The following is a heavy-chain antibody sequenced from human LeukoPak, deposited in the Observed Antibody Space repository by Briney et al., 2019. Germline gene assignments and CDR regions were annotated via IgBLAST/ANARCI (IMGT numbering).Heavy chain of an antibody. V-gene: IGHV3-23*01. J-gene: IGHJ4*02. CDR2: ISGSGGST. CDR3: ARLLGDIVATILY. D-gene: IGHD5-12*01. Sequence: GSLRLSCAASGFTFSSYAMSWVRPAPGKGLEWVSAISGSGGSTYYADSVKGRFTISRDNSKNTLYLQMNSLRAEDTAVYYCARLLGDIVATILYWGQGTLVTVSS. CDR1: GFTFSSYA.